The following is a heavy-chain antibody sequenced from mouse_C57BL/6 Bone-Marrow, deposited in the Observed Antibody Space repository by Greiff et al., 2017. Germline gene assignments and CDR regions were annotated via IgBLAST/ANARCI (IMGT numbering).Heavy chain of an antibody. Sequence: VKLMESGAELARPGASVKLSCKASGYTFTSYGISWVKQRTGQGLEWIGEIYPGSGNTYYNEKFKGKATLTADKSSSTAYMELRSLTSEDSAVYFCARSGDWGQGTTLTVSS. D-gene: IGHD3-2*02. J-gene: IGHJ2*01. V-gene: IGHV1-81*01. CDR2: IYPGSGNT. CDR1: GYTFTSYG. CDR3: ARSGD.